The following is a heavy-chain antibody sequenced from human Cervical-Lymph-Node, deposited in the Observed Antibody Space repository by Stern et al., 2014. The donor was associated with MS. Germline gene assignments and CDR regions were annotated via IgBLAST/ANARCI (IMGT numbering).Heavy chain of an antibody. D-gene: IGHD1-26*01. CDR1: DYTFTSYG. V-gene: IGHV1-18*01. CDR3: ARDRWDRVFDY. J-gene: IGHJ4*02. Sequence: QVQLGQSGAEVKKPGGSVKVSCKASDYTFTSYGISWVRQAPGQGLEWMGWISGYNGKIDYAQKFQGRVTMTIDISTTTAYMELRSLKSDDTAVYYCARDRWDRVFDYWGQGTLVTVSS. CDR2: ISGYNGKI.